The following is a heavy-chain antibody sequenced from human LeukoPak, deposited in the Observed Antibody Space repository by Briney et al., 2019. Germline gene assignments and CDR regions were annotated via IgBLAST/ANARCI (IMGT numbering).Heavy chain of an antibody. J-gene: IGHJ6*02. D-gene: IGHD2-8*01. Sequence: ASVKVSCKASGYTFTSYGIIWVRQAPGQGLEWMGWISAYNGNTNYAQKLQGRVTMTTDTSTSTAYMELRSLRSDDTAVYYCARDKATDIVLMVYAQGYYGMDVWGQGTTVTVSS. CDR2: ISAYNGNT. CDR3: ARDKATDIVLMVYAQGYYGMDV. V-gene: IGHV1-18*01. CDR1: GYTFTSYG.